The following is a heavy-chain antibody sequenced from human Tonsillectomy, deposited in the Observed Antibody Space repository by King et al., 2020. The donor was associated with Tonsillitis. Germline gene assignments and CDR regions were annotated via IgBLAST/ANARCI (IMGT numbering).Heavy chain of an antibody. Sequence: VQLVESGGGLVQPGGSLRLSCAASGFTFSDYAISWVRQAPGKGLEWVSSISASGGSTYYAESVKGRLTISRDNSKNTLYLQMDSLTAEDTAIYYCTNRSLWGQGSMVSIST. CDR1: GFTFSDYA. J-gene: IGHJ3*01. CDR3: TNRSL. V-gene: IGHV3-23*04. CDR2: ISASGGST. D-gene: IGHD1-26*01.